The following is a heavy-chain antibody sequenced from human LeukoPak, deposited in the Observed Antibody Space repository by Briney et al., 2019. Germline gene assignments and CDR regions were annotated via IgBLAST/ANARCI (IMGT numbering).Heavy chain of an antibody. Sequence: GGSLRLSCAASGFTFSSYAMSWVRQAPGKGLEWVSAISGNGGSTYYADSVKGRFTISRDNSKNTLYLQMNSLRAEDTAVYYCAKRGIVLMVYAPVDYWGQGTLVTVSS. J-gene: IGHJ4*02. V-gene: IGHV3-23*01. CDR2: ISGNGGST. CDR3: AKRGIVLMVYAPVDY. D-gene: IGHD2-8*01. CDR1: GFTFSSYA.